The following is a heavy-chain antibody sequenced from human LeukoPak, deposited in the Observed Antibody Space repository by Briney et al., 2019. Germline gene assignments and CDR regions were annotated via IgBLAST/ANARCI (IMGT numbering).Heavy chain of an antibody. CDR2: ISYDGSNK. CDR3: ARSDSGQIDF. V-gene: IGHV3-30*03. CDR1: GFTFSSYG. Sequence: PGGSLRLSCAASGFTFSSYGMHWVRQAPGKGLEWVAVISYDGSNKYYADSVKGRFTISRDNAKNTLFLQMNSLRAEDAAVYYCARSDSGQIDFWGQGTLVTVSS. J-gene: IGHJ4*02. D-gene: IGHD5-12*01.